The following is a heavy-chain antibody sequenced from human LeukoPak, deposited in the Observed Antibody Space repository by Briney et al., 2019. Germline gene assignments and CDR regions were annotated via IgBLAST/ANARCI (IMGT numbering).Heavy chain of an antibody. CDR3: ARGGSKWLLLRGYYYYYMDV. Sequence: GGSLRLSCAASGFTFSSYSMNWVRQAPGEGLEWVSSISSSSSYIYYADSVKGRFTISRDNAKNSLYLQMNSLRAEDTAVYYCARGGSKWLLLRGYYYYYMDVWGKGTTVTVSS. J-gene: IGHJ6*03. CDR1: GFTFSSYS. V-gene: IGHV3-21*01. D-gene: IGHD3-22*01. CDR2: ISSSSSYI.